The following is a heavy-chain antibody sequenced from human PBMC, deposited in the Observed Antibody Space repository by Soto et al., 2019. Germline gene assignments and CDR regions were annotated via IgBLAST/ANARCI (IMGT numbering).Heavy chain of an antibody. CDR1: GGTFSSYA. V-gene: IGHV1-69*13. D-gene: IGHD6-13*01. CDR2: IIPIFGTA. CDR3: ARESPGQQLVLGYYYYGMDV. J-gene: IGHJ6*02. Sequence: GASVKVSCKASGGTFSSYAISWVRQAPGQGLEWMGGIIPIFGTANYAQKFQGRVTITADESTSTAYMELSSLRSEDTAVYYCARESPGQQLVLGYYYYGMDVWGQGTTVTVSS.